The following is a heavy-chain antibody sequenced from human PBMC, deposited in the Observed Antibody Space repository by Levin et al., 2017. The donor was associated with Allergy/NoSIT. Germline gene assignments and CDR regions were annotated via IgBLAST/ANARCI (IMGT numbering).Heavy chain of an antibody. J-gene: IGHJ4*02. CDR1: GGSISGGGYH. Sequence: SETLSLTCTVSGGSISGGGYHWTWIRQHPEKGLEWIGYIYYSGSTFYNPSLKSRLMISVDTSKNQFSLNVSSVTAADSAVYYCAREDGSTFDFWGQGALVTVAS. D-gene: IGHD2-2*03. CDR2: IYYSGST. CDR3: AREDGSTFDF. V-gene: IGHV4-31*03.